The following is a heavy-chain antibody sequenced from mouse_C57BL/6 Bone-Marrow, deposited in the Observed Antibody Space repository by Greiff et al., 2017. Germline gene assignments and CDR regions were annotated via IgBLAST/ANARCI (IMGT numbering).Heavy chain of an antibody. CDR3: ARGTVVPYVGY. CDR2: IHPNSGST. CDR1: GYTFTSYW. Sequence: VQLQQPGAELVKPGASVKLSCKASGYTFTSYWMHWVKQRPGQGLEWIGMIHPNSGSTNYNEKFKSKATLTVDKSYSTAYMQLSSLTSEDSAVYYCARGTVVPYVGYWGQGTTLTGSS. V-gene: IGHV1-64*01. D-gene: IGHD1-1*01. J-gene: IGHJ2*01.